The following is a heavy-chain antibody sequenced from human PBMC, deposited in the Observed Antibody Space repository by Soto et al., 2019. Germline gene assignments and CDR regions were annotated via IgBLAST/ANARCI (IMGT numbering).Heavy chain of an antibody. CDR2: ISAPNGNT. CDR1: GSAFTANG. J-gene: IGHJ4*02. D-gene: IGHD6-6*01. Sequence: QVHLVQSGAEVKKPGASWKVSCKGSGSAFTANGITWVRQAPGQGLQWRGWISAPNGNTNYAQKSQGRVTVTRETSTSTAYMELRSLRSDDTAVYYCARGRDGDYWGQGALVTVSS. CDR3: ARGRDGDY. V-gene: IGHV1-18*01.